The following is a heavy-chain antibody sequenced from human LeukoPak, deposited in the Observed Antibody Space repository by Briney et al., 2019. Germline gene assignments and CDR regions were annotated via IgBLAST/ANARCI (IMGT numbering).Heavy chain of an antibody. Sequence: GRSLRLSCAASGFTFSSYAMHGVRQAPGKGLEWVAVISYDGSNKYYADSVKGRFTISRDNSKNTLYLQMNSLRAEDTAVYYCAVRRDLWFGALPIDYRGQRTLVTVAS. V-gene: IGHV3-30*04. CDR1: GFTFSSYA. J-gene: IGHJ4*02. CDR3: AVRRDLWFGALPIDY. CDR2: ISYDGSNK. D-gene: IGHD3-10*01.